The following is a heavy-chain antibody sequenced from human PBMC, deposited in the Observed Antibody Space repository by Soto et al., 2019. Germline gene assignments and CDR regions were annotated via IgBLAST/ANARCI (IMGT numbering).Heavy chain of an antibody. CDR1: GLTVSSNY. CDR3: ARDSSLHQPLFYGMDV. Sequence: EVQLVESGGGLVQPGGSLRLSCAASGLTVSSNYMSWVRQAPGKGLEWVSVMYSGGSTYYADSGKGRFIISRDNYKNTLYLQMDSLRVEATAVYYCARDSSLHQPLFYGMDVWGQGTTVTVSS. J-gene: IGHJ6*02. CDR2: MYSGGST. D-gene: IGHD2-2*01. V-gene: IGHV3-66*01.